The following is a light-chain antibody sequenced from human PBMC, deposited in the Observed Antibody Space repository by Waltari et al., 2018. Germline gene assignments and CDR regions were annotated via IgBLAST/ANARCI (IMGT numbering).Light chain of an antibody. CDR3: AAWDDTLGGHVV. V-gene: IGLV1-47*01. CDR2: RDD. CDR1: GSNIGSNF. J-gene: IGLJ2*01. Sequence: QSILTQPPSASGTPGQKVVISCSGSGSNIGSNFFSWYQKFPGAAPKLLINRDDQRPAGVPDRFSGSKSGTSASLAINGLRSDDEADYYCAAWDDTLGGHVVFGGGTKLTVL.